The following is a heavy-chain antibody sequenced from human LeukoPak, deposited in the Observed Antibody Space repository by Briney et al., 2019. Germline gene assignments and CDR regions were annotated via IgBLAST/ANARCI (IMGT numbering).Heavy chain of an antibody. CDR3: AKNWATYYIDY. V-gene: IGHV3-30*02. CDR1: GFTLSRYA. CDR2: LQSDGNNR. Sequence: GGSLRLSRAASGFTLSRYAMHWVRQAPGKGLEWVAFLQSDGNNRYYAASVKGRFTISRDNSKTTLFLQMSSLRAEDTAVYYCAKNWATYYIDYCGQGTLVTVSS. J-gene: IGHJ4*02. D-gene: IGHD3-16*01.